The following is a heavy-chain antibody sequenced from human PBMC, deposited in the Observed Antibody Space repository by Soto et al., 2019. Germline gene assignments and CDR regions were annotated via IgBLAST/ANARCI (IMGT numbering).Heavy chain of an antibody. CDR3: ARGRGAGITIFGVVISKRNWFDP. Sequence: QVQLVQSGAEVKKPGASVKVSCKASGYTFTSYDINWVRQATGQGLEWMGWMNPNSGNTGYAQKFQGRVTMTRNTSISTAYMKLSSLRSEDTAVYYCARGRGAGITIFGVVISKRNWFDPWGQGTLVTVSS. CDR2: MNPNSGNT. CDR1: GYTFTSYD. D-gene: IGHD3-3*01. J-gene: IGHJ5*02. V-gene: IGHV1-8*01.